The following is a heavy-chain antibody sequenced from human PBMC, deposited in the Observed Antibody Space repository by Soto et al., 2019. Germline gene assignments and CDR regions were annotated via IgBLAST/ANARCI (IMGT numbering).Heavy chain of an antibody. CDR1: GFTFSTYW. CDR2: INSAGSST. D-gene: IGHD6-19*01. J-gene: IGHJ4*02. V-gene: IGHV3-74*01. CDR3: ARVSSGWSHFDY. Sequence: EVQLVESGGGLVQPGGSLRLSCAASGFTFSTYWMHWVRQAPGKGLVWVSRINSAGSSTTYADSVKGRFTISRDNAKNTLYLQMNSLRAGDTAVYYCARVSSGWSHFDYWGQGTLVTVSS.